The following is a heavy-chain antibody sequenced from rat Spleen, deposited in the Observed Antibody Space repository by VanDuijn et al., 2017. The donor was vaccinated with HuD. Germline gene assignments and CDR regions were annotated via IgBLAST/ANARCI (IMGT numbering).Heavy chain of an antibody. D-gene: IGHD1-9*01. Sequence: EVQLVESGGGLVQPGRSMKLSCAALGFTFSNYDMAWVRQAPAKGLEWVATIIYDGSGTYYRDSVRGRFTISRDNAKSTLYLQMNSLRSEDTATYYCTRDYGYNYGVMDAWGQGASVTVSS. J-gene: IGHJ4*01. V-gene: IGHV5-29*01. CDR1: GFTFSNYD. CDR2: IIYDGSGT. CDR3: TRDYGYNYGVMDA.